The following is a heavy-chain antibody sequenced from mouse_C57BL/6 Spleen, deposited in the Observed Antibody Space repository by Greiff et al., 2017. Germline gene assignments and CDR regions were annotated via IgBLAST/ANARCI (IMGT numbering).Heavy chain of an antibody. CDR3: ARRGGQRFDY. Sequence: VQLQQPGAELVRPGTSVKLSCKASGYTFTSYWMHWVKQRPGQGLEWIGVIDPSDSYTNYNQKFKGKATLTVDTSSSTAYMQLSSLTSDDSAVYYCARRGGQRFDYWGQGTTLTVSS. V-gene: IGHV1-59*01. CDR2: IDPSDSYT. CDR1: GYTFTSYW. J-gene: IGHJ2*01. D-gene: IGHD3-3*01.